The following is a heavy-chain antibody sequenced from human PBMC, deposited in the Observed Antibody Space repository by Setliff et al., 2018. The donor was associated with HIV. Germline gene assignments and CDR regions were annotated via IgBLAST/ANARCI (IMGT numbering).Heavy chain of an antibody. CDR3: ARGGGSRAATSSYHYMDV. V-gene: IGHV4-31*03. CDR1: GGSISIGGYY. J-gene: IGHJ6*03. CDR2: IYHNGST. D-gene: IGHD2-15*01. Sequence: SETLSLTCTVSGGSISIGGYYWGWIRQHPGKGLEWIGYIYHNGSTYYNPSLKSRVIISVGTSKNQFSLKLSSVTAADTAVYYCARGGGSRAATSSYHYMDVWGKGTTVTVSS.